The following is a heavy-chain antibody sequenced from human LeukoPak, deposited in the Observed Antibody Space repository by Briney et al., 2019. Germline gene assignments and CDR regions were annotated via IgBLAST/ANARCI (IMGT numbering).Heavy chain of an antibody. J-gene: IGHJ4*02. D-gene: IGHD2-8*01. CDR1: GGSITNTNY. CDR3: SRENGAFSPFGY. Sequence: PSETLSLTCGVSGGSITNTNYWTWVRQPPGKGLEWIGEVNLQGSTHYNPSLESRVTVSLDKSKNQLSLNLTSVTAADTAVYYCSRENGAFSPFGYWGQGTLVTVLS. V-gene: IGHV4-4*02. CDR2: VNLQGST.